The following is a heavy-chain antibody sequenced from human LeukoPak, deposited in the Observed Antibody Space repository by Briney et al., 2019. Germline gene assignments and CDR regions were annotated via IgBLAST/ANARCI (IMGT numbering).Heavy chain of an antibody. CDR3: AKDQSDYDILTGHDAFDI. Sequence: GGSLRISCAASGFTFSSYAMSWVRQAPGKGLEWVSAISGSGGSTYYADSVKGRFTISRDNSKNTLYLQMNSLRAEDTAVYYCAKDQSDYDILTGHDAFDIWGQGTMVTVSS. CDR1: GFTFSSYA. CDR2: ISGSGGST. J-gene: IGHJ3*02. V-gene: IGHV3-23*01. D-gene: IGHD3-9*01.